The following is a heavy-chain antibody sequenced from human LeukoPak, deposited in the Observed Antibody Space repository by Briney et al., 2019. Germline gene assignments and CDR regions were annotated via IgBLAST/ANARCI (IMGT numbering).Heavy chain of an antibody. V-gene: IGHV3-23*01. D-gene: IGHD5-18*01. CDR3: AKGRDNYAYGDFDY. CDR1: GFTFSSYA. Sequence: GESLRLSCAASGFTFSSYAMSWVRQAPGKGLEWVSAISGSGGSTYYAESVKGRFTISRDNSKNTVYLQMSNLRAEDTALYYCAKGRDNYAYGDFDYWGQGTLVTVSS. CDR2: ISGSGGST. J-gene: IGHJ4*02.